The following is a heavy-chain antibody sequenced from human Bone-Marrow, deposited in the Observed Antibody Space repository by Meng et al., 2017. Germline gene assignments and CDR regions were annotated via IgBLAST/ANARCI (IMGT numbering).Heavy chain of an antibody. D-gene: IGHD4-23*01. V-gene: IGHV3-33*01. J-gene: IGHJ4*02. CDR2: IWYDGSNK. CDR1: RFTFSSYG. CDR3: ARAYGGSVESQWFDY. Sequence: GESLKISCAASRFTFSSYGMHWVRQAPGKGLEWVAVIWYDGSNKYYADSVKGRFTISRDNSKNTPYLQMNSLRAEDTAVYYCARAYGGSVESQWFDYWGQGTLVTVSS.